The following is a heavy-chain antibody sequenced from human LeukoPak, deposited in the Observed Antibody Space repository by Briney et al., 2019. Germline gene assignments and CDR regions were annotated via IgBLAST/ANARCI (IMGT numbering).Heavy chain of an antibody. V-gene: IGHV3-15*01. Sequence: GGSLRLSCAASGFTFKTVWMNWVRQAPGTGLEWVGRIKSNTDAGTTDYASPVKGRFTISRDDSKDTLYLQMNSLKTEDTGVYYFTTENDYPAYWGQGTPVTASS. J-gene: IGHJ4*02. CDR2: IKSNTDAGTT. D-gene: IGHD3-16*01. CDR3: TTENDYPAY. CDR1: GFTFKTVW.